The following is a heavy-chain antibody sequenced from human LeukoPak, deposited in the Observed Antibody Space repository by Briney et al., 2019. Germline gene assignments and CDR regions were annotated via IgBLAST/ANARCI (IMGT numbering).Heavy chain of an antibody. J-gene: IGHJ6*02. D-gene: IGHD6-13*01. CDR3: ARVRIGQQLDKYYYYAMDV. CDR1: GYTFTDYY. CDR2: INPNSGGT. Sequence: ASVKVSCKASGYTFTDYYMHWVRQAPGQGLEWMGWINPNSGGTNYAQKSQGRVTMTTDTSIITAYMEVSRLRSDATAVYYCARVRIGQQLDKYYYYAMDVWGQGTTVTVSS. V-gene: IGHV1-2*02.